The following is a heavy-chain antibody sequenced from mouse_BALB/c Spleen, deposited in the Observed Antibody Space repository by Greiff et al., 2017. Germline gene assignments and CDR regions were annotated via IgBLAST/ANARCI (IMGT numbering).Heavy chain of an antibody. CDR2: INSNGGST. CDR1: GFTFSSYG. CDR3: AREGLRNAMDY. V-gene: IGHV5-6-3*01. J-gene: IGHJ4*01. Sequence: EVMLVESGGGLVQPGGSLKLSCAASGFTFSSYGMSWVRQTPDKRLELVATINSNGGSTYYPDSVKGRFTISRDNAKNTLYLEMSSLRSEDTAMYYCAREGLRNAMDYWGQGTSVTVSS. D-gene: IGHD2-4*01.